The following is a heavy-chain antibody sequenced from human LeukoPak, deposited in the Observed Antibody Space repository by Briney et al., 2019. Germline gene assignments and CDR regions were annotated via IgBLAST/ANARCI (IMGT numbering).Heavy chain of an antibody. CDR3: ARCTAMVYDY. Sequence: GGSLRLSCAVSGFTVSSNYMSWVRQAPGKGLEWVSVIYSGGSTYYADSVKGRFTISRDNSKNTLYLQMNSLRAEDTAVYYCARCTAMVYDYWGQGTLVTVSP. D-gene: IGHD5-18*01. J-gene: IGHJ4*02. V-gene: IGHV3-53*01. CDR1: GFTVSSNY. CDR2: IYSGGST.